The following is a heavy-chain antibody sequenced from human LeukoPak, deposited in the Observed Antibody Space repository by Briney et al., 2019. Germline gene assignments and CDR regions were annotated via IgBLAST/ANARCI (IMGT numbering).Heavy chain of an antibody. CDR2: ISGSGGST. D-gene: IGHD2-21*02. CDR3: AKPLAYCGGDCYSDAFDI. V-gene: IGHV3-23*01. J-gene: IGHJ3*02. CDR1: GFTFSSYG. Sequence: GGTLRLSCAASGFTFSSYGMSWVRQAPGKGLEWVSVISGSGGSTYYADSVKGRFTISRDNSKNTLYLQMNSLRAEDTAVYYCAKPLAYCGGDCYSDAFDIWGQGTMVTVSS.